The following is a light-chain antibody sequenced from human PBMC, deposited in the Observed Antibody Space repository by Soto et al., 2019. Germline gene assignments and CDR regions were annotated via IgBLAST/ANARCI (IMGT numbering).Light chain of an antibody. CDR2: DVS. Sequence: QSVLTQPRSVSGSPGQSVTISCTGTSSDVGGYNYVSWYQQHPGKASKLMIYDVSKRPSGVPDRFSGSKSGNTASLTISGLQAEDEADYYCCSYAGSYTFFFGTGTKVTVL. CDR3: CSYAGSYTFF. J-gene: IGLJ1*01. CDR1: SSDVGGYNY. V-gene: IGLV2-11*01.